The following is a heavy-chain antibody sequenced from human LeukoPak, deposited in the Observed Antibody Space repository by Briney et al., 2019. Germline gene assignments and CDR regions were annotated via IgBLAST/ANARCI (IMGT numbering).Heavy chain of an antibody. Sequence: GGSLRLSCAASGFTFSSYAMSWVRQAPGKGLEWVSAISGSGGSTYYADSVKGRSTISRDNSKNTLYLQMNSLRAEDTAVYYCAKEGDYYDSSGLLDYWGQGTLVTVSS. CDR1: GFTFSSYA. CDR3: AKEGDYYDSSGLLDY. V-gene: IGHV3-23*01. D-gene: IGHD3-22*01. J-gene: IGHJ4*02. CDR2: ISGSGGST.